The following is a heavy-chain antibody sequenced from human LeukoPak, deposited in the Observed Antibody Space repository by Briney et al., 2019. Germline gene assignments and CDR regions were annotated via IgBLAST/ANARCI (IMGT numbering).Heavy chain of an antibody. Sequence: PSETLSPTCAVYGGSFSGYYWSWIGQPPGKGLEWIGKMNHSGSTNYNPSLKSRVTISVDTSKNQFSLKLSSVTAADTAVYYCARGRGYSSGWYRQLYYFDYWGQGTLVTVSS. V-gene: IGHV4-34*01. D-gene: IGHD6-19*01. CDR3: ARGRGYSSGWYRQLYYFDY. CDR2: MNHSGST. CDR1: GGSFSGYY. J-gene: IGHJ4*02.